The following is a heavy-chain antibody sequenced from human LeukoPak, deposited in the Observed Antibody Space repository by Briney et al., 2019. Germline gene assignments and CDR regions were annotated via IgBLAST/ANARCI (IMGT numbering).Heavy chain of an antibody. J-gene: IGHJ4*02. D-gene: IGHD2-2*01. Sequence: GGSLRLSCAASGFTFSSYAMSWVRQAPGKGLEWVSAISGSGGSTYYADSVKGRFTISRDNSKNTLYLQMNSLRAEDTAVYYCAKDRTVVVPAARGDYFDYWGQGTLVTVSS. CDR2: ISGSGGST. CDR1: GFTFSSYA. V-gene: IGHV3-23*01. CDR3: AKDRTVVVPAARGDYFDY.